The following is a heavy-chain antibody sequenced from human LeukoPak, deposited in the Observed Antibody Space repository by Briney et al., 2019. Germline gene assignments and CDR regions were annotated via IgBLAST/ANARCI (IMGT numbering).Heavy chain of an antibody. Sequence: ESGPTLVKPTQTLTLTCTFSGFSLSTSEVGVGWIRQPPGKALEWLELIYCDDDKRYSPSLKSRLTITKDTSKNQVVLTMTNMDPVDTATYYCAHSASIMITFGGVIAPRNWFDPWGQGTLVTVSS. CDR3: AHSASIMITFGGVIAPRNWFDP. J-gene: IGHJ5*02. V-gene: IGHV2-5*02. CDR2: IYCDDDK. CDR1: GFSLSTSEVG. D-gene: IGHD3-16*02.